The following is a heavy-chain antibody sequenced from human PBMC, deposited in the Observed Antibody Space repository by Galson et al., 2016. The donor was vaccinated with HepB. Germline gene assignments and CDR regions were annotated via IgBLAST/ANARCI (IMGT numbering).Heavy chain of an antibody. V-gene: IGHV3-7*03. CDR1: GFSFSNHW. D-gene: IGHD6-13*01. CDR2: IKLDGSEK. J-gene: IGHJ3*01. CDR3: ARDTTPLYRNAWYDAFDV. Sequence: SLRLSCAASGFSFSNHWMNWVRQAPGKGLEWVANIKLDGSEKNYGDSVKGRFSISRDNAQSSLVLQMNSLRAEDTAVYYCARDTTPLYRNAWYDAFDVWGQGTMLTVSS.